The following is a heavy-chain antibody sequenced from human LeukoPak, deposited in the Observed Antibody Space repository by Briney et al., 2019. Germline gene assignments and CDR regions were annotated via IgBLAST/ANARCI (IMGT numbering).Heavy chain of an antibody. CDR3: ATVPPVSGMDV. CDR2: INHSGST. Sequence: SETLSLTCAVSGGSFSGFRWHWIRQPPGKGLEWIGEINHSGSTNYNPSLKSRVTISVDTFKNQFSLKLSSVTAADTAVYYGATVPPVSGMDVWGQGTTVTVSS. CDR1: GGSFSGFR. J-gene: IGHJ6*02. V-gene: IGHV4-34*01.